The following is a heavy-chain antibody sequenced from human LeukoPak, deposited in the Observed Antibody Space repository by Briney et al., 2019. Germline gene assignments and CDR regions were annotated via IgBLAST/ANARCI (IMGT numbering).Heavy chain of an antibody. CDR2: IRYDGSNK. J-gene: IGHJ4*02. CDR3: AKDGTTTITFDY. D-gene: IGHD1-1*01. V-gene: IGHV3-30*02. Sequence: PGGSLRLSCAASGFTLSSYGMHWVRQAPGKGLEWVAYIRYDGSNKNYADSVKGRYTISRDNSKNTLYLQMNSLRVEDTAVYYCAKDGTTTITFDYWGQGTLVTVSS. CDR1: GFTLSSYG.